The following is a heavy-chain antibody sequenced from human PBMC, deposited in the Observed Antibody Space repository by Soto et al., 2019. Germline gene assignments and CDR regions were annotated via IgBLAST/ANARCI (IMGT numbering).Heavy chain of an antibody. CDR2: IYNSGST. Sequence: QVQLQESGPGLVKPSQTLSLTCTVPGGSISSGDYYWSWIRQHPGKGLEWIGHIYNSGSTYYNPSLKSRVTISVDTSKNQFSLKLNSVTAADTAVYYCARVSYSSSPRYYYYGMDVWGQGTTVTVSS. V-gene: IGHV4-31*03. CDR1: GGSISSGDYY. CDR3: ARVSYSSSPRYYYYGMDV. J-gene: IGHJ6*02. D-gene: IGHD6-6*01.